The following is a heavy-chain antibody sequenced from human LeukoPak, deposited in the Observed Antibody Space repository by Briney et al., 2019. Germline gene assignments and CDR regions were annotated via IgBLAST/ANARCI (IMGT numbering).Heavy chain of an antibody. CDR2: ISAYNGNT. Sequence: ASVKVSCKASGYTFTSYGISWVRQPPGQGLEWMGWISAYNGNTNYAQKLQGRVTMTTDTSTSTAYMELRSLRSDDTAVYYCASYDILTGSPPVGDYWGQGTLVTVSS. D-gene: IGHD3-9*01. J-gene: IGHJ4*02. CDR1: GYTFTSYG. CDR3: ASYDILTGSPPVGDY. V-gene: IGHV1-18*01.